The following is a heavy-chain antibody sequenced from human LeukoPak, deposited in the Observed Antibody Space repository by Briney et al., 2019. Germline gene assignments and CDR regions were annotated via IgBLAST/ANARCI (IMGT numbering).Heavy chain of an antibody. J-gene: IGHJ6*03. V-gene: IGHV4-30-4*07. CDR1: GGSVSSGGYS. Sequence: SETLSLTCAVSGGSVSSGGYSWSWIRQPPGKGLEWIGYIYYSGSTYYNPSLKSRVTISVDTSKNQFSLKLSSVTAADTAVYYCARGSAVAGYYYYYYMDVWGKGTTVTVSS. CDR3: ARGSAVAGYYYYYYMDV. CDR2: IYYSGST. D-gene: IGHD6-19*01.